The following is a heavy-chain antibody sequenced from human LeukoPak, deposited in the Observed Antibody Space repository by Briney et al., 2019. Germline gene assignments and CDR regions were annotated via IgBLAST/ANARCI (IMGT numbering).Heavy chain of an antibody. CDR1: GFTFSSYW. CDR2: INSDGSST. J-gene: IGHJ4*02. D-gene: IGHD1-26*01. V-gene: IGHV3-74*01. Sequence: GGSLRLSCAASGFTFSSYWMHWVRQAPGKGLVWVSRINSDGSSTSYADSVKGRFTISRDNAKNTLYLQMNSPRAEDTAVYYCARVPGSLSPFDYWGQGILVTVSS. CDR3: ARVPGSLSPFDY.